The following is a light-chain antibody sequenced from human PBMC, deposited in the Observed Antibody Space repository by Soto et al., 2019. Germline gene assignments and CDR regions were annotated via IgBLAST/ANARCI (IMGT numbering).Light chain of an antibody. V-gene: IGLV2-14*01. CDR3: SSYTGSSTPS. J-gene: IGLJ1*01. CDR2: EVI. CDR1: SSDVGGYNY. Sequence: QSALTQPASVSGSPGQSITISSTGTSSDVGGYNYVSWYQQHPGKAPKLMIYEVINRPSGVSSRFSGSKSGNTASLTISGLQAEDEADYYFSSYTGSSTPSFGTGTKLTVL.